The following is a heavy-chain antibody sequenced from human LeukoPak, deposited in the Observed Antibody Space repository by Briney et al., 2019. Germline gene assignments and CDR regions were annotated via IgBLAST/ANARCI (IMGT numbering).Heavy chain of an antibody. J-gene: IGHJ4*02. D-gene: IGHD3-22*01. V-gene: IGHV1-18*01. CDR2: ISAYNGNT. CDR3: ARDRGGDYYDSSGYPFF. CDR1: GYTFTSYG. Sequence: ASVKVSCKASGYTFTSYGISWVRQAPGQGLEWMGWISAYNGNTNYAQKLQGRVTMTTDTSTSTAYMELRSLRSDDTAVYYCARDRGGDYYDSSGYPFFWGQGTLVTVSS.